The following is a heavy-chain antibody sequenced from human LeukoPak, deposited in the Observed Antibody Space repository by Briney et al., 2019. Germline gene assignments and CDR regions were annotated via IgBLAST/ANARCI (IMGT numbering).Heavy chain of an antibody. Sequence: GGSLRFSCAASGFTFSSYWMSWVRQAPGKGLEWVANIKQDGSEKYYVDSVKGRFTISRDDAKNSLYLQMNSLRAEDTAVYYCARERDILTGYYLFDYWGQGTLVTVSS. D-gene: IGHD3-9*01. CDR1: GFTFSSYW. CDR3: ARERDILTGYYLFDY. V-gene: IGHV3-7*01. CDR2: IKQDGSEK. J-gene: IGHJ4*02.